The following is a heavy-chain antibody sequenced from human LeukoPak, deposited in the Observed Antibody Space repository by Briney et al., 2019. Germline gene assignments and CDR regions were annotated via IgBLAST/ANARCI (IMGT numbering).Heavy chain of an antibody. CDR1: GFTFSSHA. J-gene: IGHJ4*02. CDR3: ANEVRPNDY. Sequence: GGSLRLSCVASGFTFSSHAMCWVRQAPGKGLEWVASIDISGGSTYYEDSVQGRFTISRDNSKNTLYLEMNSLRVEDTALYYCANEVRPNDYWGQGTLVTVSS. D-gene: IGHD1-1*01. V-gene: IGHV3-23*01. CDR2: IDISGGST.